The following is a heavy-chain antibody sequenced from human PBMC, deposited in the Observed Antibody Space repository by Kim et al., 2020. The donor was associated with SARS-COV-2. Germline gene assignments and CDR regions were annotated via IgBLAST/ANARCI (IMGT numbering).Heavy chain of an antibody. CDR3: ASRSTSYDILTGYYQDAFDI. Sequence: GESLKISCKGSGYSFTSYWIGWVRQMPGKGLEWMGIIYPGDADTRYSPSFQGQVTISADKSISTAYLQWSSLKASDTAMYYCASRSTSYDILTGYYQDAFDIWGQGTMVTVSS. V-gene: IGHV5-51*01. CDR1: GYSFTSYW. CDR2: IYPGDADT. J-gene: IGHJ3*02. D-gene: IGHD3-9*01.